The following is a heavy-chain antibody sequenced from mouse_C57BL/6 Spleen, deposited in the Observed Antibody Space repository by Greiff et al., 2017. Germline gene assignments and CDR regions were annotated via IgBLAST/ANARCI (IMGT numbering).Heavy chain of an antibody. D-gene: IGHD1-1*01. CDR3: ASYYGSRGTY. Sequence: VQLQQPGAELVRPGSSVKLSCKASGYTFTSYWMDWVKQRPGQGLEWIGNIYPSDSETHYNQKFKDKATLTVDKSSSTAYMQLSSLTSEDSAVYYCASYYGSRGTYWGQGTLVTVAA. CDR1: GYTFTSYW. V-gene: IGHV1-61*01. CDR2: IYPSDSET. J-gene: IGHJ3*01.